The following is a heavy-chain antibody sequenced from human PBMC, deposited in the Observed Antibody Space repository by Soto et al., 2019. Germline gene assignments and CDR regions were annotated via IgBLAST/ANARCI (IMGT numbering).Heavy chain of an antibody. CDR2: INLRGGTT. D-gene: IGHD4-17*01. Sequence: QVQVVQSGAEVRKPGASVRLSCETSGYNFNQYYIHWVRQAPGQGLEWMGIINLRGGTTEYAHKFEGRVTATGDTSMSTAYMQLSSLRSEDTAVYFCATGPDDSDVPRWDYWGQGTLVTVSS. CDR1: GYNFNQYY. J-gene: IGHJ4*02. V-gene: IGHV1-46*02. CDR3: ATGPDDSDVPRWDY.